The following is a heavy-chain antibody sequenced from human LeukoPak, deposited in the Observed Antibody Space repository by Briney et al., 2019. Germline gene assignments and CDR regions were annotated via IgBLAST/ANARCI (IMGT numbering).Heavy chain of an antibody. CDR1: GFSLSSYW. Sequence: QPGGSLRLSCAASGFSLSSYWMHWVRQAPGKGLVWVLRANGDGSRTSYADSVKGRFTISRDDAKNTLYLQMNSLRAEDTAVYYCAREGYFDSSGYDFGYWGQGTLVTVSS. V-gene: IGHV3-74*01. CDR3: AREGYFDSSGYDFGY. J-gene: IGHJ4*02. CDR2: ANGDGSRT. D-gene: IGHD3-22*01.